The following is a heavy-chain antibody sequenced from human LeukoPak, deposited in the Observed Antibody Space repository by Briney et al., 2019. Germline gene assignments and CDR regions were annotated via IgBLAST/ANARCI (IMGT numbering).Heavy chain of an antibody. CDR2: INHSGST. CDR1: GGSFSGYY. Sequence: SETLSLTCAVYGGSFSGYYWSWIRQPPGKGLEWIGEINHSGSTNYNPSLKSRVTISVDTSKNQFSLKLSSVTAADTAVYYCARAGGLRLGNYYYYMDVWGKGTTVTISS. V-gene: IGHV4-34*01. J-gene: IGHJ6*03. D-gene: IGHD5-12*01. CDR3: ARAGGLRLGNYYYYMDV.